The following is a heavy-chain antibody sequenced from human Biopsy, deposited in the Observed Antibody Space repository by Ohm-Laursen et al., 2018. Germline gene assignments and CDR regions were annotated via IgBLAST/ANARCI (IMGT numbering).Heavy chain of an antibody. V-gene: IGHV1-8*01. CDR3: ARGYSRRVSIFEASIYWFDT. CDR1: GYSFSTYD. J-gene: IGHJ5*02. CDR2: MIPSSGKT. D-gene: IGHD6-6*01. Sequence: ASVKDSCKASGYSFSTYDVNWVRQARGQGLEWMGWMIPSSGKTGYAQRFQGRVTLTMNTSISTAYMELSGLRSEDTAVYFCARGYSRRVSIFEASIYWFDTWGQGTLVTVSS.